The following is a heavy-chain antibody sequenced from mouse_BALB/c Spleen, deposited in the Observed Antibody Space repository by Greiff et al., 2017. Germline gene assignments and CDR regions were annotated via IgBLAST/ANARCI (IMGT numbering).Heavy chain of an antibody. CDR2: ISDGGSYT. V-gene: IGHV5-4*02. CDR1: GFTFSDYY. CDR3: ARYGSSYGGFAY. Sequence: EVQGVESGGGLVKPGGSLKLSCAASGFTFSDYYMYWVRQTPEKRLEWVATISDGGSYTYYPDSVKGRFTISRDNAKNTLFLQMTSLRSEDTAMYYCARYGSSYGGFAYWGQGTLVTVSA. D-gene: IGHD1-1*01. J-gene: IGHJ3*01.